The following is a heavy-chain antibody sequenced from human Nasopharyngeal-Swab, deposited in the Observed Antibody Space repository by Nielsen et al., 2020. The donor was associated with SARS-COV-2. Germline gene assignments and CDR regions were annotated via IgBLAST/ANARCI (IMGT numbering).Heavy chain of an antibody. D-gene: IGHD3-16*02. CDR2: ISSSSSYI. Sequence: ESLKISCAASGFTFSSYSMNWVRQAPGKGLEWVSSISSSSSYIYYADSVKGRFTISRDNAKNSLYLQMNSLRAEDTAVYYCAREHGLRLGELSLPYCVDYWGQGTLVTVSS. CDR3: AREHGLRLGELSLPYCVDY. J-gene: IGHJ4*02. CDR1: GFTFSSYS. V-gene: IGHV3-21*01.